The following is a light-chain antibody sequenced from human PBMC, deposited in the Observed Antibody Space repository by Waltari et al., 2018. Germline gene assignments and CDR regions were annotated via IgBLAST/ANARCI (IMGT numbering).Light chain of an antibody. CDR1: QSVRGS. J-gene: IGKJ1*01. V-gene: IGKV3-20*01. CDR2: GAS. CDR3: QHYVRLPAT. Sequence: EIVLTQSPGTLSLSPGERATISCRASQSVRGSLAWYQQKAGQAPRLLIYGASSRATGIPERFSGSGSGTDFSLTISRLEPEDFAVYYCQHYVRLPATFGQGTKVEIK.